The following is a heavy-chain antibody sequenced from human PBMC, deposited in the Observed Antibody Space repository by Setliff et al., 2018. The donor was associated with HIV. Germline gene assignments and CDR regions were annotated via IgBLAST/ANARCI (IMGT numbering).Heavy chain of an antibody. J-gene: IGHJ5*02. D-gene: IGHD6-19*01. CDR3: ARVPVAGANWFDP. Sequence: SETLSLTCSVSGVSINRTGHYWGWIRQSPGKRLEWIGSVSQSGSTYYNPSLKSRITISVHRSKNLFSLKLISVTAADQGVYYCARVPVAGANWFDPWGLGTLVTVSS. V-gene: IGHV4-39*01. CDR1: GVSINRTGHY. CDR2: VSQSGST.